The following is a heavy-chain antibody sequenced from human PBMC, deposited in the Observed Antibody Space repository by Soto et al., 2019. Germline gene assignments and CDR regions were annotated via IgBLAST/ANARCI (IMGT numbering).Heavy chain of an antibody. J-gene: IGHJ5*02. CDR2: ISAYNGNT. CDR1: GYTFTSYG. D-gene: IGHD5-12*01. CDR3: ARRRGYSGYDYPGYNGFDP. V-gene: IGHV1-18*01. Sequence: QVQLVQSGAEVKKPGASVKVSCKASGYTFTSYGISWVRQAPGQGLEWMGWISAYNGNTNYAQKLQGRVTMTTDTSTSTAHMELRSLRSDDTAVYYCARRRGYSGYDYPGYNGFDPWAREPWSPSPQ.